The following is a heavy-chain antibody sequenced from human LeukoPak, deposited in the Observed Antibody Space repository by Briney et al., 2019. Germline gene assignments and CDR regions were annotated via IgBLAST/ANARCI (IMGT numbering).Heavy chain of an antibody. D-gene: IGHD6-19*01. CDR1: GFTFSSYS. CDR2: ISSSSSYI. J-gene: IGHJ4*02. V-gene: IGHV3-21*01. Sequence: GGSLRLSCAASGFTFSSYSMNWVRQAPGKGLEWVSSISSSSSYIYYADSVKGRFTISRDKAKNSLYLQMNSLRAEDTAVYYCARGVAVAGNLDYWGQGTLVTVSS. CDR3: ARGVAVAGNLDY.